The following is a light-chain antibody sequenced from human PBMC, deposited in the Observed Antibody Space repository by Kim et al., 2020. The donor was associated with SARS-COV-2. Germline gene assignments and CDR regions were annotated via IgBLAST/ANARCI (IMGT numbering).Light chain of an antibody. V-gene: IGKV3-11*01. CDR1: QSVSTY. Sequence: DTVLTQFPATLSLSPGERATLSCKASQSVSTYLAWYQHKPGQAPRLPIHDASTRATGIPPRFSGSGSGTDFTLTVTSLEPEDFAIYYCQQRSNWPPTFGGGTKLEI. J-gene: IGKJ4*01. CDR3: QQRSNWPPT. CDR2: DAS.